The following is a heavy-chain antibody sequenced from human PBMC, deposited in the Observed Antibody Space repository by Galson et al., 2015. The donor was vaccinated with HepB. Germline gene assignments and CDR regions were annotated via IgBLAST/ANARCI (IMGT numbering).Heavy chain of an antibody. CDR2: ISSSSSYI. J-gene: IGHJ2*01. Sequence: SLRLSCAASGFTFSSYSMNWVRQAPGKGLEWVSSISSSSSYIYYADSVKGRFTISRDNTKNSLYLQMNSLRAEDTAVYYCARDSELYWDLWGRGTLVTVSS. D-gene: IGHD1-14*01. CDR1: GFTFSSYS. CDR3: ARDSELYWDL. V-gene: IGHV3-21*01.